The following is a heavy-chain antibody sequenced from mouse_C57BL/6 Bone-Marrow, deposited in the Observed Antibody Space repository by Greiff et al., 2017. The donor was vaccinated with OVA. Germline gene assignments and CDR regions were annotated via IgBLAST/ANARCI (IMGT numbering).Heavy chain of an antibody. D-gene: IGHD5-1*01. Sequence: QVQLKRPGAELVKPGASVKLSCKASAYTFTSYWMQWVKQRPGQGLEWIGEIDPSDSYTNYNQKFKGKATLTVDTSSSTAYMQLSSLTSEDSAVYYCADLRGYFDVWGTGTTVTVSS. V-gene: IGHV1-50*01. CDR1: AYTFTSYW. CDR3: ADLRGYFDV. CDR2: IDPSDSYT. J-gene: IGHJ1*03.